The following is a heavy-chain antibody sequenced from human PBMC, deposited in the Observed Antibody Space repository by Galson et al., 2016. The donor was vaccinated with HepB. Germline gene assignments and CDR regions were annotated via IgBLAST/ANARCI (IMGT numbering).Heavy chain of an antibody. V-gene: IGHV4-39*01. CDR3: ARRTYNYDVY. D-gene: IGHD3/OR15-3a*01. CDR2: LYYSGST. CDR1: GASVSTDTYS. Sequence: LSLTCSVSGASVSTDTYSWTWIRQPPGKGLECIASLYYSGSTYYNPSLKSRVTVSVDTSKNQLSLRLRSVNAADTAVYFCARRTYNYDVYWGQGTLVTVSS. J-gene: IGHJ4*02.